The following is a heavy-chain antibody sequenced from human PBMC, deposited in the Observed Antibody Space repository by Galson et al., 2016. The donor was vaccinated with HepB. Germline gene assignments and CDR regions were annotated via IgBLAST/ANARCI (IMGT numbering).Heavy chain of an antibody. CDR1: GFNFRRYG. CDR3: ARDYVPAELTAHRWGNGGPDS. Sequence: RLSCAASGFNFRRYGMHWVRQAPGRGLEWVAVIWHDEITKYYADSVKGRFAISRDNSKNTVYLQIDTLRIEDTAVYYCARDYVPAELTAHRWGNGGPDSWGQGTLVTVSS. CDR2: IWHDEITK. J-gene: IGHJ4*02. D-gene: IGHD3-16*01. V-gene: IGHV3-33*01.